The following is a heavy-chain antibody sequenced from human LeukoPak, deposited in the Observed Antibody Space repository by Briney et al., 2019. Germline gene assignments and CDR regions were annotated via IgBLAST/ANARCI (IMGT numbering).Heavy chain of an antibody. D-gene: IGHD3-9*01. CDR1: GGTFSSYA. CDR2: IIPIFGTA. V-gene: IGHV1-69*13. CDR3: ARDVPRLGDAFDI. Sequence: SVKVSCKASGGTFSSYAISWVRQAPGQGLEWMGGIIPIFGTANYAQKFQGRVTITADESTSTAYMELSSLRSEDTAVYYCARDVPRLGDAFDIWGQGTMVTVSS. J-gene: IGHJ3*02.